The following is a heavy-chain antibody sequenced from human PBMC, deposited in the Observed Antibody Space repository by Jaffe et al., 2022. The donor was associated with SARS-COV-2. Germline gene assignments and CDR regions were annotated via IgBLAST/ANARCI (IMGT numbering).Heavy chain of an antibody. CDR1: GYTFTSYA. CDR3: ARRPSSGWYSSPFAFDY. D-gene: IGHD6-19*01. CDR2: INTNTGNP. Sequence: QVQLVQSGSELKKPGASVKVSCKASGYTFTSYAMNWVRQAPGQGLEWMGWINTNTGNPTYAQGFTGRFVFSLDTSVSTAYLQISSLKAEDTAVYYCARRPSSGWYSSPFAFDYWGQGTLVTVSS. J-gene: IGHJ4*02. V-gene: IGHV7-4-1*02.